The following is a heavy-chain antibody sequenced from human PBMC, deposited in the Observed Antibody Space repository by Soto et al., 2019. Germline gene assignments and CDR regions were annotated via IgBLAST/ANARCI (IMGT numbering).Heavy chain of an antibody. CDR1: GFTFSSYG. D-gene: IGHD2-2*02. V-gene: IGHV3-33*01. Sequence: LRLSCAASGFTFSSYGMHWVRQAPGKGLEWVAVIWYDGSNKYYADSVKGRFTISRDNSKNTLYLQMNSLRAEDTAVYYCARDPTGYCSSTSCYNVGYYYYGMDVWGQGTTVTVSS. CDR3: ARDPTGYCSSTSCYNVGYYYYGMDV. J-gene: IGHJ6*02. CDR2: IWYDGSNK.